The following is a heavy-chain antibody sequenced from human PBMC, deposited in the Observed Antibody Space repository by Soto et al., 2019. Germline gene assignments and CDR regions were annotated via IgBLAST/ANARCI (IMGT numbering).Heavy chain of an antibody. CDR1: GFTFRSHG. CDR2: ISYDGSNK. V-gene: IGHV3-30*18. J-gene: IGHJ3*02. CDR3: AKGGVGSTSNAFDI. D-gene: IGHD1-26*01. Sequence: GSLRLSCAASGFTFRSHGMHWVRQAPAKGLEWVAVISYDGSNKYYEDSVKGRFTISRDNSKNTLYLQMNSLRAEDTGVYYCAKGGVGSTSNAFDIWGQGTMVTVSS.